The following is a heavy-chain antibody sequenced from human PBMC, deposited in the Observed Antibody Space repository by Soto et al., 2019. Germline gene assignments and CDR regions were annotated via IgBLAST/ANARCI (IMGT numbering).Heavy chain of an antibody. D-gene: IGHD2-2*01. Sequence: QVQLVQSGAEVQKHGSSVKVSCTASGGIFSSYAISWVRQAPGHGPEWMGGIIPMSGTANYAQEIQGRVTMTADESTSTAYMELSSLRSEDTAVYYCARSQGGSISLEIYYDYYYGMDVWGQGTTVTVSS. CDR1: GGIFSSYA. CDR3: ARSQGGSISLEIYYDYYYGMDV. V-gene: IGHV1-69*01. CDR2: IIPMSGTA. J-gene: IGHJ6*02.